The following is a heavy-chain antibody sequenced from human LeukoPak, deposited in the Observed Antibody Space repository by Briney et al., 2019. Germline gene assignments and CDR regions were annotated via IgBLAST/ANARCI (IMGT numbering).Heavy chain of an antibody. CDR2: ISTNGDKT. Sequence: GGSLRLSCATSGLTSSNYPMTWVRQAPGKGLEWVSAISTNGDKTDYADSVKGRFTIPRDNSKNTLYLQMNSLRAEDTAVYYCAKDRGYWGQGTLVTVSS. CDR1: GLTSSNYP. D-gene: IGHD6-13*01. V-gene: IGHV3-23*01. CDR3: AKDRGY. J-gene: IGHJ4*02.